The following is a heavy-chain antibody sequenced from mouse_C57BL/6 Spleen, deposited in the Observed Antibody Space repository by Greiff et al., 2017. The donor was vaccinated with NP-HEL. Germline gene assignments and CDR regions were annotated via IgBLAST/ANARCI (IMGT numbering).Heavy chain of an antibody. D-gene: IGHD2-3*01. Sequence: QVQLQQSGAELVRPGASVKLSCKASGYTFTDYYINWVKQRPGQGLEWIARIYPGSGNTYYNEKFKGKATLTAEKSSSTAYMQLSSLTSEDSAVYFCARSTHDGYYSWYFDVWGTGTTVTVSS. CDR2: IYPGSGNT. V-gene: IGHV1-76*01. CDR3: ARSTHDGYYSWYFDV. J-gene: IGHJ1*03. CDR1: GYTFTDYY.